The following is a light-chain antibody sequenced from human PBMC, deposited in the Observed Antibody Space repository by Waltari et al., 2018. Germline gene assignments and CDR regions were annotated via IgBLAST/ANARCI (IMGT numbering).Light chain of an antibody. CDR3: QQSYSTPPYN. Sequence: DIQMTQSPSSLSASVGDRVPITCRASQSISSYLNWFQQKPGKAPKLLIYAASNLQSGVPSRFSGSGSGTDFTLTISSLQPEDFATYYCQQSYSTPPYNFGQGTKLEIK. CDR1: QSISSY. CDR2: AAS. V-gene: IGKV1-39*01. J-gene: IGKJ2*01.